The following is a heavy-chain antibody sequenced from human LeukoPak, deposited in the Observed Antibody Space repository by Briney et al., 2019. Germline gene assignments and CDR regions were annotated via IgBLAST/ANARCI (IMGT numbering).Heavy chain of an antibody. V-gene: IGHV3-53*01. CDR3: ARVWELSFDY. Sequence: GGSLRLSCAASGFTVSTDYMSWVRQAPGKGLEWVAVSYSGGSRSYAESVKGRFTISRDNSQNTLYLQMNGLRAEDTAVYYCARVWELSFDYWGQGTLVTVSS. CDR2: SYSGGSR. J-gene: IGHJ4*02. D-gene: IGHD1-26*01. CDR1: GFTVSTDY.